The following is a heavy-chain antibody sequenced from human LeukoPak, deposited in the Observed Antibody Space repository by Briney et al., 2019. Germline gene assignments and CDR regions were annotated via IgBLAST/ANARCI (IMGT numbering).Heavy chain of an antibody. CDR3: AKDGLSLYGGYYDFDY. CDR2: IGSSGDST. D-gene: IGHD4-23*01. Sequence: GGSLRLSCAASGFNFPIFSMNWVRQAPGKGLEWVSGIGSSGDSTDYADSVKGRFTISRDNSKNTLYLQMNSLRAEDTAVYYCAKDGLSLYGGYYDFDYWGQGTLVTVSS. V-gene: IGHV3-23*01. CDR1: GFNFPIFS. J-gene: IGHJ4*02.